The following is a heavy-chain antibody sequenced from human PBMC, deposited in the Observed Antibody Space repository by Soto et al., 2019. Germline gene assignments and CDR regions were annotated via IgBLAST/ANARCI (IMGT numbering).Heavy chain of an antibody. CDR3: ARGPLVVLNYFES. Sequence: QVQLVQSGTEVKKPGSSVKVSCNASGGTFRNYPINWVRQAPGQGLEWMGSIFPITDIPDYAQNFQARLTISADKSTSTAYMELSSLTSDDTAMYFCARGPLVVLNYFESWGQGTLVTVSS. V-gene: IGHV1-69*02. CDR2: IFPITDIP. CDR1: GGTFRNYP. J-gene: IGHJ4*02.